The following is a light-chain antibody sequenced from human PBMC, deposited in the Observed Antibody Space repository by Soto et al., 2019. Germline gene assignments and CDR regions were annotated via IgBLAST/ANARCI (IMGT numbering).Light chain of an antibody. J-gene: IGKJ1*01. CDR2: GAS. CDR3: QQYNNWPET. Sequence: EIVMTQSPATLSVSPGKRATLSCRSSQSVSLNLAWYQQQPGQAPRLLIYGASTRATGIPARFSGSGSGTEFTLTISSLQSEDVAVYYCQQYNNWPETFGQGTKVEIK. CDR1: QSVSLN. V-gene: IGKV3-15*01.